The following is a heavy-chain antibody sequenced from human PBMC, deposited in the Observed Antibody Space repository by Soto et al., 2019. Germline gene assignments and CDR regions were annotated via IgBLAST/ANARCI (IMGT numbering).Heavy chain of an antibody. CDR1: GGSISSSNW. Sequence: QVQLQESGPGLVKPSGTLSLTCAVSGGSISSSNWWSWVRQPPGKGLEWIGEIYHSGSTNYNPSLKSRVTRPVDKSKNQFSLKLSSVTATDTAVYYCARGGAYYYDSSGYAYWGQGTLVTVSS. CDR3: ARGGAYYYDSSGYAY. J-gene: IGHJ4*02. D-gene: IGHD3-22*01. CDR2: IYHSGST. V-gene: IGHV4-4*02.